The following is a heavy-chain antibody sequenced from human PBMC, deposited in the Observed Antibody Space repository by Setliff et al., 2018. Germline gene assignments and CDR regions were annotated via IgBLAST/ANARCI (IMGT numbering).Heavy chain of an antibody. D-gene: IGHD2-8*02. CDR2: ISSSSSNI. Sequence: GGSLRLSCAASGFTFSSYNMNWVRQAPGKGLEWVSYISSSSSNIYYADSVKGRFTISRDNAKNSLSLQMNSLRAEDTAVYYCARGEGRLVVYYYMGVWGKGTTVTVSS. CDR3: ARGEGRLVVYYYMGV. J-gene: IGHJ6*03. V-gene: IGHV3-48*01. CDR1: GFTFSSYN.